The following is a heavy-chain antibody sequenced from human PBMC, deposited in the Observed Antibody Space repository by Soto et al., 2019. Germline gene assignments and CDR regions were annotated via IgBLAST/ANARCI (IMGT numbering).Heavy chain of an antibody. J-gene: IGHJ6*02. CDR3: AGSSWNDRYYYYGMDV. CDR2: TYYGSKRYN. D-gene: IGHD6-13*01. V-gene: IGHV6-1*01. CDR1: GDSVSSNSAA. Sequence: PSQTLSLTCAVSGDSVSSNSAAWNWIRQSPSRGLEWLGRTYYGSKRYNDHAVSVKSRLTINPDTSKNQFSLQLNSVTPEDTAVYYCAGSSWNDRYYYYGMDVLGQGTTVTVSS.